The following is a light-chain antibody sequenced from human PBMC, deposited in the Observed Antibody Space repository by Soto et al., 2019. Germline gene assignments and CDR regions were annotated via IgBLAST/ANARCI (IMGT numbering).Light chain of an antibody. CDR2: GAS. J-gene: IGKJ2*01. CDR1: HSLTSSY. Sequence: EIVLTQSPGTLSLSPGERATLSCRASHSLTSSYFAWYQQKPGQAPRLLIYGASISATGVPDRFSGSGSGKDFTLTISRLESEDFAVYYCQQYGDSEYTFGQGTKMEIK. CDR3: QQYGDSEYT. V-gene: IGKV3-20*01.